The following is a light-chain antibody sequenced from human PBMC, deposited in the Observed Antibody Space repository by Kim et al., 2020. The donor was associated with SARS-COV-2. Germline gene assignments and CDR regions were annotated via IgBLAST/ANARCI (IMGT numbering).Light chain of an antibody. J-gene: IGLJ2*01. Sequence: GQKVPLSCSGSSSKLGNNYVSWYQQLPGTAPKLLIYDNNKRPSGIPDRFSGSKSGTSATLGITGLQTGDEADYYCGTWDSSLSAVVFGGGTQLTVL. CDR3: GTWDSSLSAVV. CDR1: SSKLGNNY. V-gene: IGLV1-51*01. CDR2: DNN.